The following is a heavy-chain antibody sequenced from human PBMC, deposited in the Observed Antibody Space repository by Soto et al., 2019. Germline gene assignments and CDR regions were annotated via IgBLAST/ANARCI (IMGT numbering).Heavy chain of an antibody. D-gene: IGHD7-27*01. CDR2: ISWDGGST. J-gene: IGHJ3*02. Sequence: GGSLRLSCAASGFTFDDYTMHWVRQAPGKGLEWVSLISWDGGSTYYADSVKGRFTISRDNSKNSLYLQMNSLRTEDTALYYCAKDKKPQLTGDAFDIWGQGTMVTVSS. CDR1: GFTFDDYT. V-gene: IGHV3-43*01. CDR3: AKDKKPQLTGDAFDI.